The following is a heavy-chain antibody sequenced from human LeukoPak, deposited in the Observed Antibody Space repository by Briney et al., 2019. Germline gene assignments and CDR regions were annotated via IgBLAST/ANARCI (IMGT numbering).Heavy chain of an antibody. J-gene: IGHJ4*02. CDR2: INPSSGGA. Sequence: ASVKVSCKASGYIFSGYYLHWVRQAPGQGLEWMGWINPSSGGADYAQKFQGRVTMTRDTSISTAYMALSRLTFDDTAVYYCVRGKTMVYCGGDCYRFDNWGQGTLVTVSS. V-gene: IGHV1-2*02. D-gene: IGHD2-21*02. CDR1: GYIFSGYY. CDR3: VRGKTMVYCGGDCYRFDN.